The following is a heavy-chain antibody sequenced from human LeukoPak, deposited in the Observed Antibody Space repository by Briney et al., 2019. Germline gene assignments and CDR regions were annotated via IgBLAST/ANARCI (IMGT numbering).Heavy chain of an antibody. J-gene: IGHJ4*02. CDR1: GYSFTIYW. CDR2: IDPSDSYT. CDR3: ARHFYGDYAFDS. D-gene: IGHD4-17*01. Sequence: TAGESLKISCKGSGYSFTIYWITWVRQMPGKGLEWMGPIDPSDSYTNYSPSFQGHVTISADKSINTAYLQWSSLKTSDSAIYYCARHFYGDYAFDSWGQGTLVTVSS. V-gene: IGHV5-10-1*01.